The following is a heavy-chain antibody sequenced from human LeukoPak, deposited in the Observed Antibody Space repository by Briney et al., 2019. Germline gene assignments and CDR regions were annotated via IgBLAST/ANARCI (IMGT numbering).Heavy chain of an antibody. D-gene: IGHD2-2*01. Sequence: PGGSLRLSCAASGFTFSSYSMNWVRQAPGKGLEWVSSISSSSSYIYYADSVKGRFTISRDNAKNSLYLQMNSLRAEDTAVYYCARESGIVVVPAATSDLLVHHARENTTNYYYYYGMDVWGQGTTVTVSS. V-gene: IGHV3-21*01. J-gene: IGHJ6*02. CDR2: ISSSSSYI. CDR1: GFTFSSYS. CDR3: ARESGIVVVPAATSDLLVHHARENTTNYYYYYGMDV.